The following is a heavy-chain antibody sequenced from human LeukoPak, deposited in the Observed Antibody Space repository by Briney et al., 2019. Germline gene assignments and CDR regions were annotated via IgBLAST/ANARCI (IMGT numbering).Heavy chain of an antibody. CDR2: ISYDGSNK. V-gene: IGHV3-30*04. CDR3: AREKDDYVWGSYPQRYFDY. J-gene: IGHJ4*02. D-gene: IGHD3-16*02. Sequence: GGSLRLSCAASGFTFSSYAMHWVRQAPGKGLEWVAVISYDGSNKYYADSVKGRFTISRDNAKNSLYLQMNSLRAEDTAVYYCAREKDDYVWGSYPQRYFDYWGQGTLVTVSS. CDR1: GFTFSSYA.